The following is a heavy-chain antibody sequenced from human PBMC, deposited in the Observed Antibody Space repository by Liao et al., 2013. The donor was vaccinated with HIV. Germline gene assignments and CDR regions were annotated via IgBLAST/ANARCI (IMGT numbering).Heavy chain of an antibody. D-gene: IGHD3-3*01. CDR3: ARTDQYYDFGSGSRTHGTFHI. CDR1: GGSISSYY. CDR2: IYSSGSA. V-gene: IGHV4-4*07. Sequence: QVQLQESGPGLVKPSETLSLTCTVSGGSISSYYWSWIRQPAGKGLEWIGRIYSSGSANYNPSLKSRVTMSVDTSKNQFSLKLSSVTAADTAVYYCARTDQYYDFGSGSRTHGTFHIWGQGTMVSVSS. J-gene: IGHJ3*02.